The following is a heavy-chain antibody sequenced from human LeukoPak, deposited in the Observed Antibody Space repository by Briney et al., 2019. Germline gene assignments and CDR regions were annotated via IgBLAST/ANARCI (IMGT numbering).Heavy chain of an antibody. D-gene: IGHD1-26*01. Sequence: PSETLSLTCTVSGGSISSYYWSWIRQPPGKGLEWIGYIYYSGSTNYNPSLKSRVTISVDTSKNQFSLKLSSVTAADTAVYYCASGSYYFDYWGQGTLVTVSS. V-gene: IGHV4-59*08. CDR1: GGSISSYY. CDR3: ASGSYYFDY. CDR2: IYYSGST. J-gene: IGHJ4*02.